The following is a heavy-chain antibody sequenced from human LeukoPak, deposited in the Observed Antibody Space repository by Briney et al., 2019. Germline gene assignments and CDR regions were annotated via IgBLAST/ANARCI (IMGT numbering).Heavy chain of an antibody. CDR3: ARDQDIVVVVAALRQREMGGFDP. Sequence: SSVPDSLKSSVYTFTSYEINWVRQAAGQGREGMGRMNPNSGNTGYPQEFQGRVTRTRNTSISTAYMELSSLRSHDTAVYYCARDQDIVVVVAALRQREMGGFDPWGQGTLVTVSS. V-gene: IGHV1-8*01. CDR2: MNPNSGNT. J-gene: IGHJ5*02. CDR1: VYTFTSYE. D-gene: IGHD2-15*01.